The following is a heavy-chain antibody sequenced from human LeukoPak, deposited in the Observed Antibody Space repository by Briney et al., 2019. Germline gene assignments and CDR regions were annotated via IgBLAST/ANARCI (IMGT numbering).Heavy chain of an antibody. CDR2: MNPNSGNT. D-gene: IGHD6-13*01. J-gene: IGHJ4*02. CDR3: GAAAGTGAFDY. CDR1: GYTFTSYD. Sequence: ASVKASCKASGYTFTSYDISWVRQATGQGLEWMGWMNPNSGNTGYAQKFQGRVTITADESTSTAYMELSSLRSEDTAVYYCGAAAGTGAFDYWGQGTLVTVSS. V-gene: IGHV1-8*03.